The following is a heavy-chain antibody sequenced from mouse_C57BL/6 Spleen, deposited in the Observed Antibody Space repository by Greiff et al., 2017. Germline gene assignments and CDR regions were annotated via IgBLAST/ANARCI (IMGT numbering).Heavy chain of an antibody. V-gene: IGHV1-52*01. CDR3: AIADYGSRYYFDY. Sequence: VQLQQPGAELVRPGSSVKLSCKASGYTFTSYWMHWVKQRPIQGLEWIGNIDPSDSETHYNQKFKDKATLTVDKSSSTAYMQLSSLTSEDSAVYYCAIADYGSRYYFDYWGQGTTLTVSS. J-gene: IGHJ2*01. CDR1: GYTFTSYW. CDR2: IDPSDSET. D-gene: IGHD1-1*01.